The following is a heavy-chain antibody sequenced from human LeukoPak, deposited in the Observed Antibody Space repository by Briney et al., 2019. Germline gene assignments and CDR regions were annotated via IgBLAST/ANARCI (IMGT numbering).Heavy chain of an antibody. CDR3: ARQGYIAAAGQWA. CDR2: IYHSGST. CDR1: GGSISSGGYY. V-gene: IGHV4-30-2*03. J-gene: IGHJ4*02. D-gene: IGHD6-13*01. Sequence: SQTLSLTCTVSGGSISSGGYYWSWIRQPPGKGLEWIGYIYHSGSTYYNPSLKSRVTISVDTSKNQFSLKLSSVTAADTAVYYCARQGYIAAAGQWARGQGTLVTVSS.